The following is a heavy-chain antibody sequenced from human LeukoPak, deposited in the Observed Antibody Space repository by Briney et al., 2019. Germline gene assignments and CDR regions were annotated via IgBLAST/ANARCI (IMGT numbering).Heavy chain of an antibody. CDR2: ISYDGSNK. Sequence: PGRSLRLSCAASGFTFSTYGMHWVRQVPGKGLEWVATISYDGSNKYHSDSVKGRFTISRDNSKNTLYLQMNSLRAEDTAMYYCAKDGSSGFDYYFHYWGQGTLVTVSS. D-gene: IGHD5-12*01. J-gene: IGHJ4*02. V-gene: IGHV3-30*18. CDR3: AKDGSSGFDYYFHY. CDR1: GFTFSTYG.